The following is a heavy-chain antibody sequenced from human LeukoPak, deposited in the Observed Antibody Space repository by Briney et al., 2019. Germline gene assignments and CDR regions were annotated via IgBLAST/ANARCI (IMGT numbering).Heavy chain of an antibody. CDR2: ISSSSSYI. CDR1: GFTFSSYS. V-gene: IGHV3-21*01. Sequence: SGGSLRLSCAASGFTFSSYSMNWVRQAPGKGLEWVSSISSSSSYIYYADSVKGRFTISRDNAKNSLHLQMNSLRAEDTAVYYCARARLAAGTIYFDYWGQGTLVTVSS. J-gene: IGHJ4*02. CDR3: ARARLAAGTIYFDY. D-gene: IGHD6-19*01.